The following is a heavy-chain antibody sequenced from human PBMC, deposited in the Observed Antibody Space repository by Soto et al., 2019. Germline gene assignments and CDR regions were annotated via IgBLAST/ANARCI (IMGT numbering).Heavy chain of an antibody. Sequence: TIFYADSVKGRFTLSRDNSKNSMYLQMNSLRAEDTAVYYCAREVDRALVGSPHYFDYWGQGTLVTVSS. V-gene: IGHV3-11*01. CDR2: TI. CDR3: AREVDRALVGSPHYFDY. J-gene: IGHJ4*01. D-gene: IGHD5-18*01.